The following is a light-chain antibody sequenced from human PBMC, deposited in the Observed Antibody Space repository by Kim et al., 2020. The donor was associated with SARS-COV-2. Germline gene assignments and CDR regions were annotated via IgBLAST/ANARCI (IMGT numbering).Light chain of an antibody. CDR2: DAS. CDR1: QSVSSY. V-gene: IGKV3-11*01. J-gene: IGKJ5*01. CDR3: QQRSNWPPV. Sequence: LSPGESATLSCRASQSVSSYLAWYQQKPGQAPRLLIYDASNRATGIPARFSGSGSGTDFTLTISSLEPEDFAVYYCQQRSNWPPVFGQGTRLEIK.